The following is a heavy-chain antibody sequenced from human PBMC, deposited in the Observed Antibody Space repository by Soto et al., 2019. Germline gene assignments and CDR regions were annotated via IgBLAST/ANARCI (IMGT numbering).Heavy chain of an antibody. CDR2: IYYSGST. CDR1: GGSISSYY. CDR3: ARVMGGVDY. Sequence: QVQLQESGPGLVKPSETLSLTCTVSGGSISSYYWSWIRQPPGKGLEWIGYIYYSGSTNYNPSLKSRVTISVDTAKNQYSLTLSSVPAADTAVYYCARVMGGVDYWGQGTLVTVSS. V-gene: IGHV4-59*01. J-gene: IGHJ4*02. D-gene: IGHD4-17*01.